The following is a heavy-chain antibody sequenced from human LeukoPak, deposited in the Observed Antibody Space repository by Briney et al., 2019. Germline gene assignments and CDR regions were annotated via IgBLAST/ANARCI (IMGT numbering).Heavy chain of an antibody. CDR2: ISYDGSNK. CDR1: GFTFSSYA. V-gene: IGHV3-30-3*01. Sequence: GGSLRLSCAASGFTFSSYAMHWVRQAPGKGLEWVAVISYDGSNKYYADSVKGRFTISRDNSKNTLYLQMNSLRAEDTAVYYCVRPPGYSGYYFDYWGQGALVTVSS. J-gene: IGHJ4*02. CDR3: VRPPGYSGYYFDY. D-gene: IGHD5-12*01.